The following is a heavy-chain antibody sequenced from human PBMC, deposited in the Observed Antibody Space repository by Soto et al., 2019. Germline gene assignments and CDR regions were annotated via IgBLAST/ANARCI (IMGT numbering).Heavy chain of an antibody. CDR3: AKETRIIMLGVVIPQDDFYDGMDV. V-gene: IGHV3-23*01. CDR1: GFAFNTYA. Sequence: EVHLLESGGGLVRPGGSLTLSCSASGFAFNTYAMSWVRQAPGRGLEWVSGVSGSGGATYYADSVKGRFSVSRDKSKNILYLEMNSLRADDTAKYYFAKETRIIMLGVVIPQDDFYDGMDVWGQGPSVTVSS. CDR2: VSGSGGAT. D-gene: IGHD2-21*02. J-gene: IGHJ6*02.